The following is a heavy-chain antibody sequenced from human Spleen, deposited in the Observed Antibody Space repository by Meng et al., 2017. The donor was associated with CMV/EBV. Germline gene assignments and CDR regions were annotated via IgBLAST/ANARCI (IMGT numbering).Heavy chain of an antibody. Sequence: GESLKISCAASGFTFSSCAMSWVRQAPGKGLAWVSAITASGGSTYYADSVKGRFTVSRDNSKNTLYLQMDSLRAEDTALYYCAKAFSASWYREYYDDWGQGTLVTVSS. CDR1: GFTFSSCA. V-gene: IGHV3-23*01. J-gene: IGHJ4*02. CDR2: ITASGGST. D-gene: IGHD6-13*01. CDR3: AKAFSASWYREYYDD.